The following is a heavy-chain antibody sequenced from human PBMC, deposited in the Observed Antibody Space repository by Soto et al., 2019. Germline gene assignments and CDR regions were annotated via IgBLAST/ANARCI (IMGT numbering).Heavy chain of an antibody. V-gene: IGHV3-23*01. CDR1: GFVFTNYA. Sequence: EVQLLESGGGLVQPGGSLRLSCVASGFVFTNYAMSWVRQAPGKGLEWVSAISGSNSHTYDADSVKGRFTISRDNSKNTLYLQMNTLRVEDTAVYYCAKVVRGWYDFDYWCQGTLVTVSS. CDR2: ISGSNSHT. D-gene: IGHD6-19*01. J-gene: IGHJ4*02. CDR3: AKVVRGWYDFDY.